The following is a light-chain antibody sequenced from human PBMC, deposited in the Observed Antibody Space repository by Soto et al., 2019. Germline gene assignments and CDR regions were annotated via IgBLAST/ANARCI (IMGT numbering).Light chain of an antibody. V-gene: IGLV1-44*01. J-gene: IGLJ1*01. Sequence: QSVLTQPPSASGTPGQRIIMFCFGSGPNIGSNAVTWYQQLPRTAPKLLIYTNNQRPSGVPDRFSGSKSGTSASLAISGLQSGDEADYYCATWDDSLNGYVFGTGTKATVL. CDR1: GPNIGSNA. CDR2: TNN. CDR3: ATWDDSLNGYV.